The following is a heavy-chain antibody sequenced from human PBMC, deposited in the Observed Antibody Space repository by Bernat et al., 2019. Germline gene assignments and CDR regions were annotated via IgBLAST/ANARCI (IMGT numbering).Heavy chain of an antibody. CDR1: GGSISSYY. D-gene: IGHD2-2*01. CDR2: IYYSGST. CDR3: AREGLSSSIDY. Sequence: QVQLQESGPGLVKPSETLSLTCTVSGGSISSYYWSWIRQPPGKGLEWIGYIYYSGSTNYIPSLKSRVTISVDTSKNQFSLKLSSVTAADTAVYYCAREGLSSSIDYWGQGTLVTVSS. V-gene: IGHV4-59*01. J-gene: IGHJ4*02.